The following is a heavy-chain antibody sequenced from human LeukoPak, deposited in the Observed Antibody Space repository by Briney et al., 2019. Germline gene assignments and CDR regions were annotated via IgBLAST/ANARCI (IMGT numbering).Heavy chain of an antibody. CDR2: IYYSGST. D-gene: IGHD6-13*01. J-gene: IGHJ4*02. CDR1: GGSISSYY. Sequence: PSETLSLTCTVSGGSISSYYWSWIRQPPGKGLEWIGYIYYSGSTNYNPSLKSRVTISVDTSKNQFSLKLSSVTAADTAVYYCARLSTNHNRIAAAGNGYWGQGTLVTVSS. CDR3: ARLSTNHNRIAAAGNGY. V-gene: IGHV4-59*01.